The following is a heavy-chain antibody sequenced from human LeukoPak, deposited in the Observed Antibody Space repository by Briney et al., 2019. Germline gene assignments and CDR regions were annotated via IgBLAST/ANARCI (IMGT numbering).Heavy chain of an antibody. Sequence: GGSLRLSCAASAFTFSSYCMHWVRQAPGKGLEWVVFIRNDGNIKYYADSVKGRLTISRDNSKNTLYLQMNSLRVEDRAVYYCAKVHSGSWGIFDYWGQGTLVTDSS. CDR1: AFTFSSYC. CDR2: IRNDGNIK. V-gene: IGHV3-30*02. J-gene: IGHJ4*02. CDR3: AKVHSGSWGIFDY. D-gene: IGHD6-13*01.